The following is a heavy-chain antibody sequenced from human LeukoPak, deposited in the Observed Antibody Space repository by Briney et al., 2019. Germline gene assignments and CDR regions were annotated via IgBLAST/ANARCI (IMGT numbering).Heavy chain of an antibody. D-gene: IGHD2-15*01. Sequence: ASVKVSCKASGYTFTRYDINWVRQATGQGLEWMGWMNPNSGNTGYAQKFQGRVTMTRNTSISTAYMELSSLRSEDTAVYYCARGLRYCSGGSCSYYFDYWGQGTLVTVSS. CDR1: GYTFTRYD. V-gene: IGHV1-8*01. J-gene: IGHJ4*02. CDR2: MNPNSGNT. CDR3: ARGLRYCSGGSCSYYFDY.